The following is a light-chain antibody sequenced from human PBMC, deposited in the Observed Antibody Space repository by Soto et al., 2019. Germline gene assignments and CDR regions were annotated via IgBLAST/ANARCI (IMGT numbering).Light chain of an antibody. CDR1: SSDVGSYNR. CDR2: EVS. Sequence: QSALTQPPSVSGSPGQSGTISCTGTSSDVGSYNRVSWYQQPPGTAPKLMIYEVSNRPSGVPDRFSGSKSGNTASLTISGLQAEDEADYYCSSYTTSSTLDVVFGGGTKLTVL. CDR3: SSYTTSSTLDVV. J-gene: IGLJ2*01. V-gene: IGLV2-18*02.